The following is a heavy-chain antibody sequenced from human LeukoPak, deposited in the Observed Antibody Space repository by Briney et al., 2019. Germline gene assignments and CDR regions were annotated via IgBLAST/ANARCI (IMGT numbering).Heavy chain of an antibody. CDR3: ARQVGITMIVVVIPGGFDY. D-gene: IGHD3-22*01. CDR1: GGSFSGYY. V-gene: IGHV4-34*01. CDR2: IYYSGST. Sequence: PSETLSLTCAVYGGSFSGYYWSWIRQPPGKGLEWIGSIYYSGSTYYNPSLKSRVTISVDTSKNQFSLKLSSVTAADTAVYYCARQVGITMIVVVIPGGFDYWGQGTLVTVSS. J-gene: IGHJ4*02.